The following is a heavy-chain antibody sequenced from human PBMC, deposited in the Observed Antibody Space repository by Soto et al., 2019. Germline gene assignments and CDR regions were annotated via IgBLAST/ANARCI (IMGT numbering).Heavy chain of an antibody. D-gene: IGHD2-15*01. V-gene: IGHV6-1*01. CDR1: GDSVSSNSAA. Sequence: SQTLSLTCAISGDSVSSNSAAWNWIRQSPSRGLERLGRTYHRSKWYNDYAVSVKGRITINPDTSKNQFSLQLNSVTPEDTAVYYCARAYCSGGSCYSVRYYYYGMDVWGQGTTVTVSS. CDR2: TYHRSKWYN. CDR3: ARAYCSGGSCYSVRYYYYGMDV. J-gene: IGHJ6*02.